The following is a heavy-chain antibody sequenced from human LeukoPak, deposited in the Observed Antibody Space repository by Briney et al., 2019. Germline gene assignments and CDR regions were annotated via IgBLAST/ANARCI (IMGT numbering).Heavy chain of an antibody. V-gene: IGHV1-69-2*01. Sequence: GASVKVSCKASGYTFTDYYMHWVRQAPGKGLEWMGRADPEDGEAMYAEKFQGRVTITADTSIDTVYMELSSLRSEDTAVYYCVTPTREKTVAAVYLSWGQGTQVTVSS. J-gene: IGHJ4*02. CDR3: VTPTREKTVAAVYLS. D-gene: IGHD2-15*01. CDR2: ADPEDGEA. CDR1: GYTFTDYY.